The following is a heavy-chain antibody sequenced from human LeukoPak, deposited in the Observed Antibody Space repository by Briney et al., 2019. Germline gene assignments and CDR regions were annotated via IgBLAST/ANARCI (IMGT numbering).Heavy chain of an antibody. Sequence: SETLSLTCTVSGGSISSHYWSWIRQPPGKGLEWIGYIYYSGSTNYNPSLKSRVTISVDTSKNQFSLKLSSVTAADTAVYYCARIIYGRAYFDYWGQGNLVTVSS. CDR2: IYYSGST. D-gene: IGHD1-26*01. J-gene: IGHJ4*02. V-gene: IGHV4-59*11. CDR1: GGSISSHY. CDR3: ARIIYGRAYFDY.